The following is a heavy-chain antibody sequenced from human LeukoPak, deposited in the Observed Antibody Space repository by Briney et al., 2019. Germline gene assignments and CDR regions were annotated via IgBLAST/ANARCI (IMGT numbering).Heavy chain of an antibody. Sequence: PSETLSLTCTVSGGSISSGGYYWSWIRQHPGKGLEWIGYIYYSGSTYYNPSLKSRVTISVDTSKNQFSLKLSSGTAADTAVYYCARGVSSGYGFDYWGQGTLVTVSS. CDR2: IYYSGST. CDR3: ARGVSSGYGFDY. D-gene: IGHD3-22*01. V-gene: IGHV4-31*03. J-gene: IGHJ4*02. CDR1: GGSISSGGYY.